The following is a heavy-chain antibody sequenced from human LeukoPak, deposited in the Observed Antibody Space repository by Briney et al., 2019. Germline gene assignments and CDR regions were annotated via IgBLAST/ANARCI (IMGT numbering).Heavy chain of an antibody. V-gene: IGHV3-48*03. D-gene: IGHD3-10*01. Sequence: GGSLRLSCAASGFTFSSYEMNWVRQAPGKGLEWVSYISSSGSTIYYADSVKGRFTISRDNAKNSLYLQMNSLRAEDTAVYYCARVREYYFDYWGQGTLVTASS. CDR3: ARVREYYFDY. J-gene: IGHJ4*02. CDR1: GFTFSSYE. CDR2: ISSSGSTI.